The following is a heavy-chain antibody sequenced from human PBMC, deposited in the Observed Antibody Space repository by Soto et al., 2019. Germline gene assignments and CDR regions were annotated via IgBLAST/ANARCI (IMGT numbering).Heavy chain of an antibody. CDR1: GFSLTTGAVG. D-gene: IGHD5-12*01. CDR2: IYWDDDK. J-gene: IGHJ4*02. V-gene: IGHV2-5*02. Sequence: QITLKESGPTLVKPTQTLTLTCTFSGFSLTTGAVGVGWIRQPPGKALEWLALIYWDDDKRYSPSLESRLTITNDTSKNQVVLTMTNMDPLDTATYFCVHRIEDGYNYLGYDYWGQGILVTVSS. CDR3: VHRIEDGYNYLGYDY.